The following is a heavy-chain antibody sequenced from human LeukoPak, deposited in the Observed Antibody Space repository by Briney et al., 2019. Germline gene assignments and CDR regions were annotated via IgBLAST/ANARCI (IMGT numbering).Heavy chain of an antibody. J-gene: IGHJ4*02. CDR1: GYTFTGYY. V-gene: IGHV1-2*02. Sequence: ASVKVSCKASGYTFTGYYMHWVRQAPGQGLEWMGWINPNSGGTNYAQKFQGRVSMTRDTSISTAYMELSRPRSDDTAVYSCARAPAGKSGYYGSFDYWGQGTLVTVSS. CDR3: ARAPAGKSGYYGSFDY. D-gene: IGHD3-22*01. CDR2: INPNSGGT.